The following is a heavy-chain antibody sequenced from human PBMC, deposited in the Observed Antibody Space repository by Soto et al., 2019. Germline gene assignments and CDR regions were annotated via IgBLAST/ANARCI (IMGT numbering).Heavy chain of an antibody. CDR3: AGYSYGFEYYGMDV. D-gene: IGHD5-18*01. CDR2: ISYDGSNK. V-gene: IGHV3-30*03. J-gene: IGHJ6*02. Sequence: QVQLVESGGGVVQPGRSLRLSCAASGFTFSSYGMHWVRQAPGKGLEWVAVISYDGSNKYYADSVKGRFTIFRDNSKNTLYLQMNSLRAEDTAVYYCAGYSYGFEYYGMDVWGQGTTVTVSS. CDR1: GFTFSSYG.